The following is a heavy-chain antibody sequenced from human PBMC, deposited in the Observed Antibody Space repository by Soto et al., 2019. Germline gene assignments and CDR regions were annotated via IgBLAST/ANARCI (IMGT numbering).Heavy chain of an antibody. Sequence: PSETLSLTCTVSGGSISSYYWGWIRQPPGKGLEWIGSIYYSGSTYYNPSLKSRVTISVDTSKNQFSLKLSSVTAADTAVYYCARVTTTFWDYWGQGTLVTVSS. CDR1: GGSISSYY. CDR3: ARVTTTFWDY. D-gene: IGHD4-17*01. J-gene: IGHJ4*02. CDR2: IYYSGST. V-gene: IGHV4-39*01.